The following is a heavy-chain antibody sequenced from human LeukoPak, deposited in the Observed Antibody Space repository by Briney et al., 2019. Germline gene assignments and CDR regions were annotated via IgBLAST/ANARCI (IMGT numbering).Heavy chain of an antibody. CDR2: ISSSSSYI. J-gene: IGHJ4*02. CDR1: GFTFSSYS. V-gene: IGHV3-21*04. CDR3: AKENPVGGTNYFDY. D-gene: IGHD1-26*01. Sequence: PGGSLRLSCAASGFTFSSYSMNWVRQAPGKGLEWVSSISSSSSYIYYADSVKGRFTISRDNSKNTLYLQMNTLRVEDRAVYYCAKENPVGGTNYFDYWGQGILVTVAS.